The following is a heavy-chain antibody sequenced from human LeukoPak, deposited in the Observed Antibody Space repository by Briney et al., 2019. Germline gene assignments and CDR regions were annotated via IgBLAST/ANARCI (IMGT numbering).Heavy chain of an antibody. V-gene: IGHV3-23*01. CDR1: GFTFNNYA. D-gene: IGHD6-19*01. Sequence: GGSLRLSCAASGFTFNNYAMSWVRQAPGKGLEWVSAISGSDAGTYYADSVKGRFTISRDNSKNTLYLQMNSLRAEDTAVYYCATDLTGYSSGFRYFDYWGQGTLVTVSS. CDR2: ISGSDAGT. J-gene: IGHJ4*02. CDR3: ATDLTGYSSGFRYFDY.